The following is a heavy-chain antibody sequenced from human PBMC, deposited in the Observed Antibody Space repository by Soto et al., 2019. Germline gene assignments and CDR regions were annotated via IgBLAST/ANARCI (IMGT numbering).Heavy chain of an antibody. Sequence: GGSLRLSCAASGFTFSTYAMSWVRQAPGKGLEWVSTIDNSGGITYYADSVKGRFTISRDNSKNTLYLQMNSLRAEDTAVYYCAKRGRGYYGSGSFPTYSYGMDGWCPGTTVNVAS. CDR2: IDNSGGIT. V-gene: IGHV3-23*05. CDR1: GFTFSTYA. CDR3: AKRGRGYYGSGSFPTYSYGMDG. J-gene: IGHJ6*02. D-gene: IGHD3-10*01.